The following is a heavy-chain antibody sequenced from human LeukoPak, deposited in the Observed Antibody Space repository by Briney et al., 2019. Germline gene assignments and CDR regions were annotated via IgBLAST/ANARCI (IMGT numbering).Heavy chain of an antibody. Sequence: PGRSPRLSCAASGFTFDDYAMHWVRQAPGKGLEWVSGISWNSGSIGYADSVKGRFTISRDNAKNSLYLQMNSLRAEDTALYYCAKAVLGIAAAGTRFDYWGQGTLVTVSS. V-gene: IGHV3-9*01. CDR3: AKAVLGIAAAGTRFDY. D-gene: IGHD6-13*01. CDR1: GFTFDDYA. CDR2: ISWNSGSI. J-gene: IGHJ4*02.